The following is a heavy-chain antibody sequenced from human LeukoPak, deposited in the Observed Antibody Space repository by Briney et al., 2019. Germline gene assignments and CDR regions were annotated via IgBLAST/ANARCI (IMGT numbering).Heavy chain of an antibody. CDR1: GFTFSGFW. CDR3: AREYRGYCSGGSCYGWFDP. D-gene: IGHD2-15*01. J-gene: IGHJ5*02. V-gene: IGHV3-7*03. Sequence: PGGSLRLSCAVSGFTFSGFWMSWSRQAPGKGLEWVASINSDGSEGYYADVVKGRFTISRDNAKNSLYLQINSLRAEDTAVYYCAREYRGYCSGGSCYGWFDPWGQGTLVTVSS. CDR2: INSDGSEG.